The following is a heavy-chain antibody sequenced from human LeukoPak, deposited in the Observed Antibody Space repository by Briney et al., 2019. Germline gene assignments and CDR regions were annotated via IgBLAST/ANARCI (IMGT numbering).Heavy chain of an antibody. Sequence: GGSLRLSCAASGFTFSSYGMHWVRQAPGKGLEWVAVISYDGSNKYYADSVKGRFTISRDNSKNTLYLQMNSLRAEDTAVYYCAKDSTVTGLDYWGQGTLVTVSS. CDR3: AKDSTVTGLDY. D-gene: IGHD4-17*01. J-gene: IGHJ4*02. V-gene: IGHV3-30*18. CDR2: ISYDGSNK. CDR1: GFTFSSYG.